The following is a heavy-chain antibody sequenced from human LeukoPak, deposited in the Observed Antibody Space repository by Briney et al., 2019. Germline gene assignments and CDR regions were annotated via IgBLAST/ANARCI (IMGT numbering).Heavy chain of an antibody. Sequence: HPGGSLRLPCAASGFTFSSYSMNWVRQAPGKGLEWVAVISHDASGIYYADSVKGRFTISRDNSDNTLYLQMNSLRAEDTALYYCVRIGLSYSFGSGFDPWGQGTLVIVSS. D-gene: IGHD3-10*01. J-gene: IGHJ5*02. V-gene: IGHV3-30*03. CDR3: VRIGLSYSFGSGFDP. CDR2: ISHDASGI. CDR1: GFTFSSYS.